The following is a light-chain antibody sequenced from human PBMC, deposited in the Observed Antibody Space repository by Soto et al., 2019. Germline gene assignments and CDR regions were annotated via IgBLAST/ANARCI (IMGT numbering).Light chain of an antibody. CDR2: DAS. J-gene: IGKJ1*01. V-gene: IGKV1-5*01. Sequence: DIQIPQSRSTLSASVGDRVTSTCRASQSISSWLAWYQQKPGKAPKLLIYDASSLESGVPSRFSGSGSGTEFTLTISSLKPDDFATYYCQQYNSYSPWTFGQGTKVDIK. CDR1: QSISSW. CDR3: QQYNSYSPWT.